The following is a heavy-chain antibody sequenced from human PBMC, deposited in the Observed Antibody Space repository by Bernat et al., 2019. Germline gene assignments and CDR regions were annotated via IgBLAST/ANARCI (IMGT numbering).Heavy chain of an antibody. CDR2: IYYSGST. J-gene: IGHJ5*02. V-gene: IGHV4-31*03. D-gene: IGHD2-2*01. CDR1: GGSISSGGYH. CDR3: ARHKSSRINWFDP. Sequence: QVQLQESGPGLVKPSQTLSLTCTVSGGSISSGGYHWSWIRQHPGKGLEWIGYIYYSGSTYYNPSLKSRVTISVDTSKNQFSLKLSSVTAADTAVYYCARHKSSRINWFDPWGQGTLVTVSS.